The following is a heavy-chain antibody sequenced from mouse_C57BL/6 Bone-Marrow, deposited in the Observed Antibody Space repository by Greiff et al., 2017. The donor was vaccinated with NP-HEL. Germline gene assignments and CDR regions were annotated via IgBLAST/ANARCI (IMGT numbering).Heavy chain of an antibody. CDR3: SRLGLERFYAMDY. Sequence: EVKLMESGGGLVQPGGSLKLSCAASGFTFSDYGMAWVRQAPRKGLEWVAFISNLADSIDYADTVTGRFTISRENAKNTLYLEMSSLSSEDTAMYYCSRLGLERFYAMDYWGQGTSVTVSS. V-gene: IGHV5-15*01. CDR2: ISNLADSI. J-gene: IGHJ4*01. D-gene: IGHD3-3*01. CDR1: GFTFSDYG.